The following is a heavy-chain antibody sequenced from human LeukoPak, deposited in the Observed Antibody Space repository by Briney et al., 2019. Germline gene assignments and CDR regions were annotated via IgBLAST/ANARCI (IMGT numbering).Heavy chain of an antibody. V-gene: IGHV1-18*01. CDR3: ARIPCPGYYYGSGAIDY. J-gene: IGHJ4*02. CDR1: GYTFTSYG. Sequence: ASVKVSCKASGYTFTSYGISWVRQAPGQGLEWMGWISAYNGNTNYAQKLQGRVAMTTDTSTSTAYMELRSLRSDDTAVYYCARIPCPGYYYGSGAIDYWGEGTLVTVSS. CDR2: ISAYNGNT. D-gene: IGHD3-10*01.